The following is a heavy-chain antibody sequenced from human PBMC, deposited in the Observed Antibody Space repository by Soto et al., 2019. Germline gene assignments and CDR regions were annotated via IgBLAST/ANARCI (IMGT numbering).Heavy chain of an antibody. V-gene: IGHV3-30-3*01. CDR3: GRAYYFDSRGYHGPLDY. Sequence: PGGSLRLSCAASEFTFTSYAMHWVRQAPGKGLEWVAVITNDGGNKYYAGSVKGRFTISRDNSKNTLYLQMNSLRAEDTALYYCGRAYYFDSRGYHGPLDYWGQGTLVTVSS. CDR2: ITNDGGNK. J-gene: IGHJ4*02. D-gene: IGHD3-22*01. CDR1: EFTFTSYA.